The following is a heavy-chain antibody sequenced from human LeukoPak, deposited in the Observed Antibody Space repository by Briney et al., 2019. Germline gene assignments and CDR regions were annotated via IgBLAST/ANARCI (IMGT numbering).Heavy chain of an antibody. V-gene: IGHV3-53*01. CDR3: ASGGGWNDKFHY. J-gene: IGHJ4*02. D-gene: IGHD1-1*01. CDR2: FYGGGTT. CDR1: GFTVSNYY. Sequence: GWSLTLSCAASGFTVSNYYMSWVRQAPGKGLEWVSVFYGGGTTHYADSVKGRLTISKDNSKNTLYLQMNTLRAEDTAVYYCASGGGWNDKFHYWGQGTLVSVSS.